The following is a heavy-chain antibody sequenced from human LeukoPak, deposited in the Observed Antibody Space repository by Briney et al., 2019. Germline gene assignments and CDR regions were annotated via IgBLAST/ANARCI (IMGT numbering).Heavy chain of an antibody. CDR2: MYYSGST. CDR3: ARDVPRTRRDIAVAGTWGYYYYYMDV. V-gene: IGHV4-39*07. D-gene: IGHD6-19*01. CDR1: GGSISSRSYY. Sequence: SETLSLTCTVSGGSISSRSYYWGWIRQPPGKGLEWIGSMYYSGSTNYNPSLKSRVTISVDTSKNQFSLKLSSVTAADTAVYYCARDVPRTRRDIAVAGTWGYYYYYMDVWGKGTTVTVSS. J-gene: IGHJ6*03.